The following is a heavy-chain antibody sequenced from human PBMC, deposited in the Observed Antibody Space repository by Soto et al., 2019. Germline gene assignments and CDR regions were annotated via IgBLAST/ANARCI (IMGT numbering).Heavy chain of an antibody. CDR1: GGSISSYY. CDR2: IYYSGST. D-gene: IGHD2-2*01. V-gene: IGHV4-59*01. Sequence: QVQLQESGPGLVKPSETLSLTCTVSGGSISSYYWSWIRQPPGKGLEWIGYIYYSGSTNYNPSLTSRVTISVDTSKNQFSLKLSSVTAADTAVYYCARGADIVVVPASNGFDPWGQGTLVTVSS. J-gene: IGHJ5*02. CDR3: ARGADIVVVPASNGFDP.